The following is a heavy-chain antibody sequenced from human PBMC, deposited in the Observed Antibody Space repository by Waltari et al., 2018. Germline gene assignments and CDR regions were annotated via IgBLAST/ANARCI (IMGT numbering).Heavy chain of an antibody. CDR2: IKKDGSTK. Sequence: EVQVVESGGDLVQPGGSLRLSCAASGFTFSDYWMGWVRQAPGKGLEWVANIKKDGSTKYYVDSGKGRFTISRDNAKDALFLQMNSLRAEDTAVYYCARHGDFCFDFWGQGIVVTVSS. V-gene: IGHV3-7*01. CDR3: ARHGDFCFDF. D-gene: IGHD4-17*01. J-gene: IGHJ4*02. CDR1: GFTFSDYW.